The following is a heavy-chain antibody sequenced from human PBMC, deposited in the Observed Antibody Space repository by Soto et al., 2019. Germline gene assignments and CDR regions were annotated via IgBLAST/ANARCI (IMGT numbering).Heavy chain of an antibody. CDR3: ARGNFYYGLDV. V-gene: IGHV4-34*01. CDR1: GGSFSGNY. Sequence: QVQLQQWGAGLLKPSETLSLICAVYGGSFSGNYWSWIRQPPGEGLEWIGEFSDSGSTNYNPSLKSRVTISEDMSKSQFSLKLSSVTAADTAVYYCARGNFYYGLDVWGQGTTVTVSS. CDR2: FSDSGST. J-gene: IGHJ6*02.